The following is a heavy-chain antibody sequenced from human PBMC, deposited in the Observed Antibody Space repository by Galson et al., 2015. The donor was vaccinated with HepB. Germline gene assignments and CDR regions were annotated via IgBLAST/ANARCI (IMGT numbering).Heavy chain of an antibody. D-gene: IGHD3-22*01. CDR3: ASQDSSGYYGFDY. J-gene: IGHJ4*02. CDR1: GGTFSSYA. CDR2: IIPIFGTA. V-gene: IGHV1-69*13. Sequence: SVKVSCKASGGTFSSYAISWVRQAPGQGLEWMGGIIPIFGTANYAQKFQGRVTITADESTSTAYMELSSLRSEDTAVYYYASQDSSGYYGFDYWGQGTLVTVSS.